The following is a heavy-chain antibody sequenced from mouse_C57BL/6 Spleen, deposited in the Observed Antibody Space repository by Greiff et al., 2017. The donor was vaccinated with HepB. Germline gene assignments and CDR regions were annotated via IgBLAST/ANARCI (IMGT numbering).Heavy chain of an antibody. CDR2: FYPGSGSI. J-gene: IGHJ4*01. CDR3: AGHEDYYGMGY. Sequence: QVQLQQSVAELFKPGASLTLSCKASGYTFTEYTIHWVKHRSGQGLEWIGWFYPGSGSIKYNEKFKDKATLTADKSSSTVYMELSRLTSEDSAVYFCAGHEDYYGMGYWCQGTSVTVSS. V-gene: IGHV1-62-2*01. CDR1: GYTFTEYT.